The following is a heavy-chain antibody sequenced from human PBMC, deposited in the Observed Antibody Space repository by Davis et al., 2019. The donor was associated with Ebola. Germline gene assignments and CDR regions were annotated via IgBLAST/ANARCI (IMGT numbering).Heavy chain of an antibody. D-gene: IGHD3-16*01. CDR2: ISHTGST. J-gene: IGHJ4*02. CDR1: GGSISSSSYY. CDR3: ASFTFGRGGY. Sequence: MPSETLSLTCTVSGGSISSSSYYWTWIRQPPGKGLEWIGEISHTGSTTYNPSLKSRLSISVDTSKNQFSLKLTSVTAADTAMYYCASFTFGRGGYWGQGTLVTVSS. V-gene: IGHV4-39*07.